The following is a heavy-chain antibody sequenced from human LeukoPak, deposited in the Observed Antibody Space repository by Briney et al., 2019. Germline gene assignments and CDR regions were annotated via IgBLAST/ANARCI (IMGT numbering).Heavy chain of an antibody. Sequence: GGSLRLSCAASGFTFITYSMNWVRQAPGKGLEWVSSISSSSSYIYYADSVKGRFTISRDNAKNTLNLQMNSLRAEDTAVYYCARDLGQYYDTSDNWFDPWGQGTLVTVSS. CDR3: ARDLGQYYDTSDNWFDP. CDR2: ISSSSSYI. D-gene: IGHD3-22*01. CDR1: GFTFITYS. J-gene: IGHJ5*02. V-gene: IGHV3-21*01.